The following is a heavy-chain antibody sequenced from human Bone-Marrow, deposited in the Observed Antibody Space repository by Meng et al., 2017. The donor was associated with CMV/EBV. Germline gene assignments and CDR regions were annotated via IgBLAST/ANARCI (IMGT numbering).Heavy chain of an antibody. J-gene: IGHJ5*02. CDR3: ARDLAARLPGDNWFDP. CDR2: ISAYNGNT. V-gene: IGHV1-18*01. CDR1: GYTFTSYG. Sequence: ASVKVSCKASGYTFTSYGISWVRQAPGQGLEWMGWISAYNGNTNYAQKLQGRVTMTTDTSTSTAYMELRSLRSDDTAVYYCARDLAARLPGDNWFDPWGQGTLVTVPS. D-gene: IGHD6-6*01.